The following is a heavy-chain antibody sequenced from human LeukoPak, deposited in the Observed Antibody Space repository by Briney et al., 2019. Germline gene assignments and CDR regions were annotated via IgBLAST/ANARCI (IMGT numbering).Heavy chain of an antibody. CDR1: GFTFGDYG. D-gene: IGHD3-22*01. J-gene: IGHJ4*02. CDR3: ARTYYYESSGWKPDY. V-gene: IGHV3-49*03. CDR2: IRTKSHGGTT. Sequence: GRSLRLFCTASGFTFGDYGVTWFRQAPGKGLEWTAFIRTKSHGGTTEYAASVKGRFTISRDDSETIAYLQMNGLKIEDTAMYYCARTYYYESSGWKPDYWGQGTLVTVSS.